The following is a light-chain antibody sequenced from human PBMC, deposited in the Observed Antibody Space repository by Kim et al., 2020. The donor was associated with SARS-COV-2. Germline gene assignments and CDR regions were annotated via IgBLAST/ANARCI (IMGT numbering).Light chain of an antibody. Sequence: VSPGQTASITCSGHKLGDKYACWYQQKPGQSPLLVIYQDSKRPSGIPELFSGSNSGNTATLTISGTQAMDEADYYCQAWDSSTAVFGGGTQLTVL. CDR3: QAWDSSTAV. J-gene: IGLJ3*02. V-gene: IGLV3-1*01. CDR1: KLGDKY. CDR2: QDS.